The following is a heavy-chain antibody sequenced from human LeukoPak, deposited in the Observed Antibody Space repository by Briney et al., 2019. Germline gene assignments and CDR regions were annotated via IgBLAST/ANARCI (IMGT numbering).Heavy chain of an antibody. Sequence: GGSLRLSCAASGFTFDDYAMHWVRQAPGKGLEWVSGISWNSGSIGYADSVKGRFTISRDNAKNSLYLQMNSLRAEDTAVYYCARDSTMVRGVIRYFDYWGQGTLVTVSS. D-gene: IGHD3-10*01. V-gene: IGHV3-9*01. CDR1: GFTFDDYA. J-gene: IGHJ4*02. CDR3: ARDSTMVRGVIRYFDY. CDR2: ISWNSGSI.